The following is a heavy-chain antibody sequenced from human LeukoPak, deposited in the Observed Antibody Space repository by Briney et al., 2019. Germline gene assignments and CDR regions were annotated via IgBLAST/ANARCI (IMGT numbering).Heavy chain of an antibody. D-gene: IGHD3-10*01. CDR1: GFTFSSYG. CDR2: IRSSTSYI. CDR3: ARDGSPLGGYYYYYMDV. Sequence: PGGSLRLSCAASGFTFSSYGMNWVRQAPGKGLEWVSSIRSSTSYIYYADSVKGRFTISRDNAKNSLYLQMSSLRAEDTAVYYCARDGSPLGGYYYYYMDVWGKGTTVTISS. V-gene: IGHV3-21*01. J-gene: IGHJ6*03.